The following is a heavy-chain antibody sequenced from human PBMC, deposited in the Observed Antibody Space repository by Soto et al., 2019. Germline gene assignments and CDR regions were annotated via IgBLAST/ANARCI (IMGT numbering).Heavy chain of an antibody. CDR3: AKDDFTDRGDDYFDY. J-gene: IGHJ4*02. CDR2: MGASGDIT. D-gene: IGHD2-21*02. Sequence: EVQLLESGGGLVQPGGSLRLSCAASGFSFTNFAMSWVRQAPGKGLEWVAGMGASGDITWYADSVKGRLSISRDNSKNTLYLQLNSLRFEDTAVYYCAKDDFTDRGDDYFDYWGPGTLVTVSS. V-gene: IGHV3-23*01. CDR1: GFSFTNFA.